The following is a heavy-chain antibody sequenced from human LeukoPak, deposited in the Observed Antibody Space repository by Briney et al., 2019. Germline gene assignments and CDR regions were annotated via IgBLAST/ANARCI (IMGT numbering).Heavy chain of an antibody. CDR3: ARGIPPITVYGMDV. CDR2: INHSGST. CDR1: GGPFSGIY. J-gene: IGHJ6*02. Sequence: SETLSLTCAVNGGPFSGIYWSWIRQPPGKGLEWIGEINHSGSTNYNPSLKSRVTISVDTSKNQFSLKLSSVTAADTAVYYCARGIPPITVYGMDVWGQGTTVTVSS. D-gene: IGHD3-3*01. V-gene: IGHV4-34*01.